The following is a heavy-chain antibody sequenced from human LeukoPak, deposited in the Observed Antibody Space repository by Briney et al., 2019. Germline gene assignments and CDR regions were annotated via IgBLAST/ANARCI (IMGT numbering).Heavy chain of an antibody. CDR1: GYTFTSYY. V-gene: IGHV1-46*01. Sequence: GAPVTVSCKASGYTFTSYYMHWVRQAPGQGPEWMGIINPSGGSTSYAQKFQGRVTMTRDTSTSTVYMELSSLRSEDTAVYYCARGGLGFCSSTSCRSWFDPWGQGTLVTVSS. CDR2: INPSGGST. D-gene: IGHD2-2*01. J-gene: IGHJ5*02. CDR3: ARGGLGFCSSTSCRSWFDP.